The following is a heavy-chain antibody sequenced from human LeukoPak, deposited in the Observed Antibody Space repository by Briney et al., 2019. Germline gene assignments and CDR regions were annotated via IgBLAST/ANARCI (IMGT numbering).Heavy chain of an antibody. Sequence: SQTLSLTCAISGDSVSSNSAAWSWIRQSPSRGLEWLGRTYYRSKWYNDYAVSVKSRITINLDTSKNQFSLQLNSVTPEDTAVYYCARGTASSWYTATGYYGMDVWGQGTTVTVSS. CDR3: ARGTASSWYTATGYYGMDV. CDR1: GDSVSSNSAA. V-gene: IGHV6-1*01. J-gene: IGHJ6*02. CDR2: TYYRSKWYN. D-gene: IGHD6-13*01.